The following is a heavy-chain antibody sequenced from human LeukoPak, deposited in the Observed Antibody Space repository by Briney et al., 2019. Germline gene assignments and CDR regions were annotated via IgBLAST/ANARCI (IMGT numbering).Heavy chain of an antibody. D-gene: IGHD4-23*01. Sequence: GASVKVSCKASGGTFSSYAISWVRQPPGQGLEWMGRIIPILGIANYAQKFQGRVTITADKSTSTAYMELSSLRSEDTAVYYCARVGYGGGFDYWGQGTLVTVSS. J-gene: IGHJ4*02. V-gene: IGHV1-69*04. CDR2: IIPILGIA. CDR1: GGTFSSYA. CDR3: ARVGYGGGFDY.